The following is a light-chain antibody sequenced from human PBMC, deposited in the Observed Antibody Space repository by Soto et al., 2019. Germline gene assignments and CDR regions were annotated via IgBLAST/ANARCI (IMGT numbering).Light chain of an antibody. CDR2: EVS. Sequence: QSALTQPPSVSGSPGQSVTISCTGTSTDFVSYNRVSWYQQPPGTAPKLMIYEVSNRPSGVSNRFSGSKSGNTASLTISGLQAEDEADYYCSSYTSSSTLVVFGTGTKV. V-gene: IGLV2-18*02. CDR1: STDFVSYNR. CDR3: SSYTSSSTLVV. J-gene: IGLJ1*01.